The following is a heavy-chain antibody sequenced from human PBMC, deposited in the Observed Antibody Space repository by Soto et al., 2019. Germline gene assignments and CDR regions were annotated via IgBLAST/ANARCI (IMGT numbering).Heavy chain of an antibody. CDR1: GASISGFY. Sequence: KPSETLSLTCTVSGASISGFYWSWIRKSAGKGLEWIGRIYATGTTDYNPSLKSRVMMSVDTSKKQFSLKLRSVTAADTAVYYCVRDGTKTLRDWFDPRGQGISVTVSS. V-gene: IGHV4-4*07. D-gene: IGHD1-1*01. CDR2: IYATGTT. J-gene: IGHJ5*02. CDR3: VRDGTKTLRDWFDP.